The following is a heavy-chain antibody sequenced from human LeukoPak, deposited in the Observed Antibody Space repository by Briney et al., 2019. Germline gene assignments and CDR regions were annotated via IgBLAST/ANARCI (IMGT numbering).Heavy chain of an antibody. V-gene: IGHV4-34*01. CDR3: ARVRRGYSYGYWYFDL. Sequence: NASGTLSLTCAVYGGSFSGYYWSWIRQPPGKGLEWIGEINHSGSTNYNPSLKSRVTISVDTSKNQFSLKLSSVTAADTAVYYCARVRRGYSYGYWYFDLWGRGTLVTVSS. D-gene: IGHD5-18*01. CDR2: INHSGST. J-gene: IGHJ2*01. CDR1: GGSFSGYY.